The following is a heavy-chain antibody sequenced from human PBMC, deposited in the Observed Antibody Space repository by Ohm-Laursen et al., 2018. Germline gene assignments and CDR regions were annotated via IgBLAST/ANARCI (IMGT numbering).Heavy chain of an antibody. CDR3: AHTRPYPCVGGTCYPFDL. CDR1: GFSLRTSGVG. D-gene: IGHD2-15*01. Sequence: TQTLTLTCAFSGFSLRTSGVGVGWIRRPPGKALEWLALIYWDDDKRYNPSLKSRLTITKDTSKNQVVLTMTNMDPVDTATYFCAHTRPYPCVGGTCYPFDLWGQGTLVTVSS. V-gene: IGHV2-5*02. CDR2: IYWDDDK. J-gene: IGHJ4*02.